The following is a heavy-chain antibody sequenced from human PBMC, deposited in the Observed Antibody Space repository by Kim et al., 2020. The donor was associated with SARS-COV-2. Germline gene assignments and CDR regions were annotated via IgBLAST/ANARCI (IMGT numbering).Heavy chain of an antibody. D-gene: IGHD2-15*01. Sequence: GESLKISCKGSGYSFTSYWIGWVRQMPGKGLEWMGIIYPGDSDTRYSPSFQGQVTISADKSISPAYLQWSSLKASDTAMYYCARLETRDSVVVAATSNYYYGMDVWGQGTTVTVSS. CDR2: IYPGDSDT. V-gene: IGHV5-51*01. CDR3: ARLETRDSVVVAATSNYYYGMDV. J-gene: IGHJ6*02. CDR1: GYSFTSYW.